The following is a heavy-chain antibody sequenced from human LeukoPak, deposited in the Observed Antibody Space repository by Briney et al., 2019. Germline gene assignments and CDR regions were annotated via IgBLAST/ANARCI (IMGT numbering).Heavy chain of an antibody. J-gene: IGHJ4*02. CDR2: IRSSGNTI. CDR3: ARRAGYDFWSGVFDY. Sequence: GGSLRLSCAASGFTFSSYNMNWVRQAPGKGLEWVSYIRSSGNTIYYADSVKGRFTISRDNAKNSVYLQMNSLRDEDTAVYYCARRAGYDFWSGVFDYWGQGTLVTVSS. V-gene: IGHV3-48*02. D-gene: IGHD3-3*01. CDR1: GFTFSSYN.